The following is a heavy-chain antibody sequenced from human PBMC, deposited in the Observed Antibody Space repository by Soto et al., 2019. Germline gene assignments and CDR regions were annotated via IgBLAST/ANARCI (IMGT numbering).Heavy chain of an antibody. CDR3: ARDTAFVASGLFDP. Sequence: PGGSLRLSCAASGFTFSDYYMTWIRQAPGKGLEWVSHISDSATTTHYADSVKGRFTISRDNAKKSLYLQMNSLRADDTAVYFCARDTAFVASGLFDPWGQGTLVTVSS. D-gene: IGHD3-22*01. J-gene: IGHJ5*02. CDR2: ISDSATTT. CDR1: GFTFSDYY. V-gene: IGHV3-11*01.